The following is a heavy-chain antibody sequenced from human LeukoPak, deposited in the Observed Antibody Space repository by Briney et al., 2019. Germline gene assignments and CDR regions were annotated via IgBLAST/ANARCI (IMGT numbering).Heavy chain of an antibody. Sequence: GGSLRLSCAASGFTVGYNYMTWVRQAPGKGLEWVSAIYDGGGTYYADSVKGRFTMSRDNSKSTLYLQMNSLRADDTAVYYCARGYSSPTGGQGILVTVSS. J-gene: IGHJ4*02. V-gene: IGHV3-53*01. CDR2: IYDGGGT. CDR3: ARGYSSPT. CDR1: GFTVGYNY. D-gene: IGHD6-13*01.